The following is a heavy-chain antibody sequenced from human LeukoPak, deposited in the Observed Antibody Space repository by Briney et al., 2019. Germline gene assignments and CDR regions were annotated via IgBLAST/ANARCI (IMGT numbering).Heavy chain of an antibody. Sequence: SGGSLRLSCEVSGVSVRGSYMSWVRQAPGKGLEWVSVIYSGDRTYYAESVKGRFTISRDTSKNTLYLQMNNLRADDTARYYCTRDLTGTTWSENDYWGQGTLVTISS. CDR3: TRDLTGTTWSENDY. V-gene: IGHV3-53*01. D-gene: IGHD6-13*01. CDR2: IYSGDRT. CDR1: GVSVRGSY. J-gene: IGHJ4*02.